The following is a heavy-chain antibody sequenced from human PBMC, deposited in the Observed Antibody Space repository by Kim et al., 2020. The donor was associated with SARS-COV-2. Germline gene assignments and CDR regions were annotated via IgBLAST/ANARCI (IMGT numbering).Heavy chain of an antibody. CDR2: INSDGSST. CDR1: GFTFSSYW. CDR3: ARGAVAGISFYYYYYGMDV. V-gene: IGHV3-74*01. Sequence: GGSLRLSCAASGFTFSSYWMHWVRQAPGKGLVWVSRINSDGSSTSYADSVKGRFTISRDNAKNTLYLQMNSLRAEDTAVYYCARGAVAGISFYYYYYGMDVWGQGTTVTVSS. J-gene: IGHJ6*02. D-gene: IGHD6-19*01.